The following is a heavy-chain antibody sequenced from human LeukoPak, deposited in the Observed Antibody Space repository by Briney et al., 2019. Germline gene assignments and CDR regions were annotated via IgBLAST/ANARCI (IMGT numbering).Heavy chain of an antibody. D-gene: IGHD3-22*01. CDR1: GLTFISYS. J-gene: IGHJ4*02. CDR3: ARDSYYYDSSGYYGY. V-gene: IGHV3-48*02. CDR2: ISSSSSTI. Sequence: PGGPLRLSGAASGLTFISYSMNWVAQAPGKGLGGVSYISSSSSTIYYADSGKGRFTISRDNAKNSLYLQMNSLRDEDTAVYYCARDSYYYDSSGYYGYWGQGTLVTVSS.